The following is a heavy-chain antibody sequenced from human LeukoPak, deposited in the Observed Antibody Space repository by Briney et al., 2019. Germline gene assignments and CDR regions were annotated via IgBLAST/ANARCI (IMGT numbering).Heavy chain of an antibody. D-gene: IGHD3-22*01. Sequence: GGSLRLSCAASGFTVSSNCMSWVRQAPGKGLEWVSVIYSGGSTYYADSVKGRFTISRDNAKNSLYLQMNSLRAEDTAVYYCTRDRGYYFDYWGQGTLVTVSS. V-gene: IGHV3-53*01. J-gene: IGHJ4*02. CDR2: IYSGGST. CDR3: TRDRGYYFDY. CDR1: GFTVSSNC.